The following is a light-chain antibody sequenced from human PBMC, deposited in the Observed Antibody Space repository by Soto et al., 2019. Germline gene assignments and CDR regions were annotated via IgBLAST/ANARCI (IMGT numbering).Light chain of an antibody. CDR2: GAS. J-gene: IGKJ4*01. V-gene: IGKV3-15*01. CDR3: QHYTNWPLT. Sequence: EIVMTQSPATLSVSPGERATLSCRASHSISSRLAWYQQKPGQAPRLLLYGASTRATGLPARFSGSESGTEFTLTISSLQSEDFAVYYCQHYTNWPLTFGGGTKVEIK. CDR1: HSISSR.